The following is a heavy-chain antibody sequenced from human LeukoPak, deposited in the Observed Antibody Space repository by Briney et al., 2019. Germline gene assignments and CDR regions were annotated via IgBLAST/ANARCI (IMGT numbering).Heavy chain of an antibody. Sequence: GRSLRLSCAASGFTFDDYAMHWVRQAPGKGLEWVAFIRYDGSNKYYADSVKGRFTISRDNSKNTLYLQMNSLRAEDTAVYYCANPSDCSSTSCYYQGDYWGQGTLVTVSS. J-gene: IGHJ4*02. V-gene: IGHV3-30*02. D-gene: IGHD2-2*01. CDR1: GFTFDDYA. CDR3: ANPSDCSSTSCYYQGDY. CDR2: IRYDGSNK.